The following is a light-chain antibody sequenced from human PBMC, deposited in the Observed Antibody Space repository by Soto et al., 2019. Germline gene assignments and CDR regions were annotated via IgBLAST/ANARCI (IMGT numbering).Light chain of an antibody. CDR1: RLGDKF. J-gene: IGLJ3*02. CDR2: EDR. CDR3: QAWDSSTGV. Sequence: SYELTQPPSVSVSPGQTADITCSGDRLGDKFACWYQQKPCQSPVLVIYEDRKRPSGIPERFSGSNSGNTATLTISGTQAMDEADYYCQAWDSSTGVFGGGTKLTVL. V-gene: IGLV3-1*01.